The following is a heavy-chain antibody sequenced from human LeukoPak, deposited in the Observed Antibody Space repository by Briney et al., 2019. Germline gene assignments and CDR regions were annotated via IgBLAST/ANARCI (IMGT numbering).Heavy chain of an antibody. J-gene: IGHJ4*02. Sequence: PGGSLRLSCVASGFTFSSYAMSWVRQAPGKGLEWVSAISGSGGSTHYADSVKGRFTISRDNSKNTLYLQMNSLRAEDTAVYYCAKPRSGWYFFDYWGQGTLVTVSS. CDR3: AKPRSGWYFFDY. D-gene: IGHD6-19*01. CDR2: ISGSGGST. V-gene: IGHV3-23*01. CDR1: GFTFSSYA.